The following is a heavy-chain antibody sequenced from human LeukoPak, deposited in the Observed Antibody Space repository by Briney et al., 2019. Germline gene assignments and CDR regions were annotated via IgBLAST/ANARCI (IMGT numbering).Heavy chain of an antibody. V-gene: IGHV4-59*08. CDR2: IYYSGST. Sequence: PSETLSLTCTVSGGSISSYYWSWIRQPPGKGLEWIGYIYYSGSTNYNPSLKSRVTISVDTSKNQFSLKLSSVTAADTAVYYCARGPLYYDILTGYSSLYGMDVWGQGTTVTVSS. CDR3: ARGPLYYDILTGYSSLYGMDV. J-gene: IGHJ6*02. D-gene: IGHD3-9*01. CDR1: GGSISSYY.